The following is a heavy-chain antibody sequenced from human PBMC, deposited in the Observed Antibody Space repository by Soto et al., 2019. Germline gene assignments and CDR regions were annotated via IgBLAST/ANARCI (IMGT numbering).Heavy chain of an antibody. V-gene: IGHV1-69*01. D-gene: IGHD2-2*01. Sequence: QVQLGQSGAEVKKPGSSVKVSCKASGGTFSSYAISWVRQAPGQGLEWMGGIIPIFGTANYAQKFQGRVTITADESTSTAYMELSSLRSEDTAVYYCARAEGYCSSTSCYHLYYYYYYGMDVWGQGTTVTVSS. J-gene: IGHJ6*02. CDR2: IIPIFGTA. CDR1: GGTFSSYA. CDR3: ARAEGYCSSTSCYHLYYYYYYGMDV.